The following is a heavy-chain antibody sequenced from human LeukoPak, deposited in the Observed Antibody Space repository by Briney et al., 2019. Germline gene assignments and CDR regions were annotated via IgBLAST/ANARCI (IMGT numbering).Heavy chain of an antibody. CDR1: GFTFSCYA. J-gene: IGHJ4*02. V-gene: IGHV3-23*01. D-gene: IGHD6-19*01. Sequence: GGSLRLSCAASGFTFSCYAMSWVRPAPGKGLEWVSALSGSGGSTYYADSVKGRFTISRDNSKNTLYLKMNSLRAEDTAVYYCAKVDHRIAVAAAFDYWGQGTLVTVSS. CDR3: AKVDHRIAVAAAFDY. CDR2: LSGSGGST.